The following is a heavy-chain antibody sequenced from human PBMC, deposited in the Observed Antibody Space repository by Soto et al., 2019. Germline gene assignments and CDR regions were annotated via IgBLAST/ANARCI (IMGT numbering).Heavy chain of an antibody. CDR1: GFSLSTSGAA. V-gene: IGHV2-5*02. J-gene: IGHJ5*02. CDR3: AHRATMTIFGLIIDNVIWFDP. Sequence: QINLIESGPTLVKPTQTLTLTCTFSGFSLSTSGAAVGWVRQPPGRALECLALICWDGDNRYNASLGNRLTITKDTSLIQVVLTLTHVDPADTATYYCAHRATMTIFGLIIDNVIWFDPWGQGTRVIVSS. D-gene: IGHD3-3*01. CDR2: ICWDGDN.